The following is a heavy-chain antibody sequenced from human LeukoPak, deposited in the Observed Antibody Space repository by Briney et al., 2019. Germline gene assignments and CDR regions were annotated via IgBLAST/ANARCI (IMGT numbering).Heavy chain of an antibody. D-gene: IGHD3-10*01. J-gene: IGHJ6*03. CDR1: GFTFRDYA. Sequence: PGGSLRLSCAASGFTFRDYAMSWVRQAPGTGLEWVTSISYSVGSTYYADSVKGRFTISRDNSRNTLYLQMNSLRVEDTAVYYCAKEMLTLVRGVIYNDLPSYYLDVWGKGTTVTVSS. V-gene: IGHV3-23*01. CDR3: AKEMLTLVRGVIYNDLPSYYLDV. CDR2: ISYSVGST.